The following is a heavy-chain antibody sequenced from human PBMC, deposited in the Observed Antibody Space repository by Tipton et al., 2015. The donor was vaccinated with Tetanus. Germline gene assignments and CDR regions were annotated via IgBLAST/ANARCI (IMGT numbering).Heavy chain of an antibody. CDR2: IIPVFGTS. J-gene: IGHJ4*02. CDR1: GGTFRYHA. D-gene: IGHD2-15*01. CDR3: VRPDRLCSGGSCVVALDS. Sequence: QLVQSGAEVKKPGSSVKVSCKASGGTFRYHAISWVRQAPGQGLERMGGIIPVFGTSNYAPQFQGRVTMTADSSTSTVYMELSSLRSDDTAVYYCVRPDRLCSGGSCVVALDSRGKGTQITVSS. V-gene: IGHV1-69*01.